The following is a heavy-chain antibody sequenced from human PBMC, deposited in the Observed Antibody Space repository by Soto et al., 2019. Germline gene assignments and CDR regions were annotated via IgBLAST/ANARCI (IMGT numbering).Heavy chain of an antibody. CDR3: AKNPNRATTVTTVDY. Sequence: GGSLRLSCAASGFTFSSYAMSWVRQAPGKGLEWVSAISGSGGSTYYADSVKGRFTISRDNSKNTLYLQMNSLRAEDTAVYYCAKNPNRATTVTTVDYWGQGTLVTVSS. J-gene: IGHJ4*02. CDR1: GFTFSSYA. V-gene: IGHV3-23*01. CDR2: ISGSGGST. D-gene: IGHD4-4*01.